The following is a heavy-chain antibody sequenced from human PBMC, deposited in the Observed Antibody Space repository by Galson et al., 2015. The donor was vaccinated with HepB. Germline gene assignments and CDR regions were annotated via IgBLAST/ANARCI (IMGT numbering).Heavy chain of an antibody. D-gene: IGHD3-10*01. V-gene: IGHV4-34*01. CDR1: GGSFSGYY. J-gene: IGHJ4*02. CDR3: ARGSLFRGVPFDY. Sequence: LSLTCAVYGGSFSGYYWSWIRQPPGKGLEWIGEINHSGSTNYNPSLKSRVTISVDTSKNQFSLKLTSVTTADTAVYYCARGSLFRGVPFDYWGQGALVTVSS. CDR2: INHSGST.